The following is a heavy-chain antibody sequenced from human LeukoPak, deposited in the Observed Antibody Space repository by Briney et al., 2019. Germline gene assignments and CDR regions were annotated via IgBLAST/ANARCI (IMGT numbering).Heavy chain of an antibody. J-gene: IGHJ6*03. CDR2: ISSSGSTI. CDR3: ARGARPPLLELLLLDEMSDYYYYYMHV. D-gene: IGHD3-3*01. Sequence: SGGSLRLSCAASGFTFSAYYMSWIRQAPGKGLEWVSYISSSGSTIYYADSVKGRFTISRDNAKNSLYLQMNSLRAEDTAVYYCARGARPPLLELLLLDEMSDYYYYYMHVWGKGTTVTVSS. CDR1: GFTFSAYY. V-gene: IGHV3-11*01.